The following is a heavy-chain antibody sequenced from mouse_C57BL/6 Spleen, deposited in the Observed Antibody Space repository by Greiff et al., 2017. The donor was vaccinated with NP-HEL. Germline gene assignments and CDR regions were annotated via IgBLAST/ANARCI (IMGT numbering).Heavy chain of an antibody. V-gene: IGHV5-17*01. J-gene: IGHJ1*03. CDR2: ISSGSSTI. Sequence: VQLKESGGGLVKPGGSLKLSCAASGFTFSDYGMHWVRQAPEKGLEWVAYISSGSSTIYYADTVKGRFTISRDNAKNTLFLQMTSLRSEDTAMYYCAKQLRLLRYFDVWGTGTTVTVSS. CDR3: AKQLRLLRYFDV. CDR1: GFTFSDYG. D-gene: IGHD3-2*02.